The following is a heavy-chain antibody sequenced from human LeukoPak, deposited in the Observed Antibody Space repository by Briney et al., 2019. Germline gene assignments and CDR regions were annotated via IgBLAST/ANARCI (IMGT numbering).Heavy chain of an antibody. Sequence: PGRSLRLSCAASGFTFDDYAMHWVRQAPGKGLEWVSGISWNSGSIGYADSVKGRFTISRDNAKSTLYLQMNSLRADDMALYYCTRASGYSSGAVDYWGQGTLVTLSS. CDR2: ISWNSGSI. CDR1: GFTFDDYA. D-gene: IGHD5-18*01. CDR3: TRASGYSSGAVDY. V-gene: IGHV3-9*03. J-gene: IGHJ4*02.